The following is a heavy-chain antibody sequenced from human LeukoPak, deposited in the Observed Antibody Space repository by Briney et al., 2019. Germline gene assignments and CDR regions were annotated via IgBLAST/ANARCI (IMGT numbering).Heavy chain of an antibody. V-gene: IGHV3-9*01. CDR1: GFTFDDYA. CDR2: ISWNSGSI. Sequence: PGRSLRLSCAASGFTFDDYAMHWVRQAPGKGLEWVSGISWNSGSIGYADSVKGRFTISKDNAKNSLYLQMNSLRAEDTALYYCAKVSGYSSGWYDSGFYYFDYWGQGTLVTVSS. CDR3: AKVSGYSSGWYDSGFYYFDY. J-gene: IGHJ4*02. D-gene: IGHD6-19*01.